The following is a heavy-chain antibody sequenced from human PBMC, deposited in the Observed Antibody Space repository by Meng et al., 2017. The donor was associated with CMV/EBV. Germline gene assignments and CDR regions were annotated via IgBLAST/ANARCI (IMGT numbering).Heavy chain of an antibody. Sequence: SETLSLTCAVYGGSFSGYYWSWIRQPPGKGLEWIGEINRSGSTNYNPSLKSRVTISVDTSKNQFSLKLSSVTAADTAVYYCASARAARYRYYYYYGMDVWGQGTTVTVSS. CDR1: GGSFSGYY. CDR2: INRSGST. D-gene: IGHD6-6*01. CDR3: ASARAARYRYYYYYGMDV. V-gene: IGHV4-34*01. J-gene: IGHJ6*02.